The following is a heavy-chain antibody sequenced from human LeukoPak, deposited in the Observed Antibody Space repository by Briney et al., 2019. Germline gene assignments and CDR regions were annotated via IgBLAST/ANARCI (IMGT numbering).Heavy chain of an antibody. CDR1: GGSFSGYY. Sequence: SETLSLTCAVYGGSFSGYYWSWIRQPPGKGLEWIGYIYYSGSTNYNPSLKSRVTISVDTSKNQFSLKLSSVTAADTAVYYCARAPQLLDGFPFDYWGQGTLVTVSS. J-gene: IGHJ4*02. V-gene: IGHV4-59*01. D-gene: IGHD2-2*01. CDR3: ARAPQLLDGFPFDY. CDR2: IYYSGST.